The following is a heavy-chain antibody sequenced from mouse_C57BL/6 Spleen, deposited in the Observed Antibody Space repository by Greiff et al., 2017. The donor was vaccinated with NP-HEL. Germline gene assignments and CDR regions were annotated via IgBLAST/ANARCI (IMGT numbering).Heavy chain of an antibody. CDR1: GFTFSDYG. V-gene: IGHV5-17*01. J-gene: IGHJ3*01. CDR3: ARGLGWFAY. CDR2: ISSGSSTI. D-gene: IGHD3-3*01. Sequence: EVQLVESGGGLVKPGGSLKLSCAASGFTFSDYGMHWVRQAPEKGLEWVAYISSGSSTIYYADTVKGRFTISRDNAMNTLFLQMPSLRSEDTSMYYCARGLGWFAYWGQGTLVTVSA.